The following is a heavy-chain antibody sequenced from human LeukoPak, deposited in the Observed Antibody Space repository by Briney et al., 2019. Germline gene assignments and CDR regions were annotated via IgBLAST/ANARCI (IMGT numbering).Heavy chain of an antibody. V-gene: IGHV3-53*01. Sequence: GGSLRLSCAAPGFTVSSNYMHWVRQAPGKGLEWVSVIYSGGTTYYADSVKGRFTISRDHSKNTLYLQMSSLRAEDTAVYYCARVAYGDHQYFHHWGQGTLVTVSS. D-gene: IGHD4-17*01. CDR2: IYSGGTT. CDR1: GFTVSSNY. CDR3: ARVAYGDHQYFHH. J-gene: IGHJ1*01.